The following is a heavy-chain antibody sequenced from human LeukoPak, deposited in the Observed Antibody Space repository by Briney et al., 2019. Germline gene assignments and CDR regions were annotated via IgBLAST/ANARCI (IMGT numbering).Heavy chain of an antibody. D-gene: IGHD6-19*01. J-gene: IGHJ4*02. Sequence: SETLSLTCTVSGGSISSYYWSWIRQPPGKGLEWVGHIYYLGSTNYNPSLKSRVTISIDTSKNYFSLKLNSVIAADTAVYYCARVPSGGPFDYWGQGTLVTVSS. CDR2: IYYLGST. V-gene: IGHV4-59*01. CDR1: GGSISSYY. CDR3: ARVPSGGPFDY.